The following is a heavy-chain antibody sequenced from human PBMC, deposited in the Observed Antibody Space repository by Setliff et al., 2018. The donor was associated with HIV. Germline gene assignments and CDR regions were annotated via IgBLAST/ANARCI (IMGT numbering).Heavy chain of an antibody. V-gene: IGHV3-30*02. CDR3: AKDWGDVDTAMAFDY. CDR1: GFTFSSYG. D-gene: IGHD5-18*01. Sequence: GGSLRLSCAASGFTFSSYGMHWVRQAPGKGLEWVAFIRYDGSNKYYADSVKGRFTISRDNSKNTLYLQMNSLRAEDTAVYYCAKDWGDVDTAMAFDYWGQGTLVTVSS. J-gene: IGHJ4*02. CDR2: IRYDGSNK.